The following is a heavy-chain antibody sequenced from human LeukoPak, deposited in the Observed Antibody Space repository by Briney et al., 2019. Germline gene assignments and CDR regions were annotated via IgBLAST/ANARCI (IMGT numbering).Heavy chain of an antibody. D-gene: IGHD3-22*01. Sequence: RAGGSLRLSCTASGFTFGDYAMSWVRQAPGKGLEWVGFIRSKAYGGTTEYAASVKGRFTISRDDSKSIAYLQMNSLKTEDTAVYYCTRSTPYYYDSSGYYQNFVYWGQGTLVTVSS. CDR3: TRSTPYYYDSSGYYQNFVY. V-gene: IGHV3-49*04. CDR1: GFTFGDYA. CDR2: IRSKAYGGTT. J-gene: IGHJ4*02.